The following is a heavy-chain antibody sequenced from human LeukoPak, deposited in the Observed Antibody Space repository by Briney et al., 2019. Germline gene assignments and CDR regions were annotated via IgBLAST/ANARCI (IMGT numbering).Heavy chain of an antibody. CDR1: GGSISSGGYY. J-gene: IGHJ6*02. CDR2: IYYSGST. Sequence: SQTLSLTCTVSGGSISSGGYYWSWIRQHPEKGLEWIGYIYYSGSTYYNPSLKSRVTISVDTSKNQFSLKLSSVTAANTAVYYCARGGSTDPYYYGMDVWGQGTTVTVSS. CDR3: ARGGSTDPYYYGMDV. D-gene: IGHD2-2*01. V-gene: IGHV4-31*03.